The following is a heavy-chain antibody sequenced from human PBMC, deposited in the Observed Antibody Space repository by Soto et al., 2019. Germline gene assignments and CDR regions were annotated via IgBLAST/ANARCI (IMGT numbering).Heavy chain of an antibody. Sequence: ASVKVSCKASGYTFTGYGISWVRQAPGQGLEWMGWISAYNGNTNYAQKLQGRVTITRDTSASTAYMELSSLRSEDTAVYYCARGYSSSWYTYFQHWGQGTLVTVSS. CDR1: GYTFTGYG. D-gene: IGHD6-13*01. V-gene: IGHV1-18*01. CDR2: ISAYNGNT. CDR3: ARGYSSSWYTYFQH. J-gene: IGHJ1*01.